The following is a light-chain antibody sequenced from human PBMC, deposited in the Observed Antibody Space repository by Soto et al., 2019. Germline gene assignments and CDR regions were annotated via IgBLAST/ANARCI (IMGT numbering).Light chain of an antibody. Sequence: EIVMTQSPATLSVSPGERATLSCRASQSVTSTSLAWYQQKPGQAPRLLMYGASSRATGTPDRISGGGSGTDFTLTISRLEPEDFAVYYCQQYGSSGTFGQGTKVDIK. J-gene: IGKJ1*01. CDR2: GAS. CDR1: QSVTSTS. V-gene: IGKV3-20*01. CDR3: QQYGSSGT.